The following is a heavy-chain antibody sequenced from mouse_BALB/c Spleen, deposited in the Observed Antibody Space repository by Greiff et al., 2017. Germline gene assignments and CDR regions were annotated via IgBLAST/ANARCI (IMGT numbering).Heavy chain of an antibody. Sequence: VKLKESGAELARPGASVKMSCKASGYTFTSYTMHWVKQRPGQGLEWIGYINPSSGYTNYNQKFKDKATLTADKSSSTAYMQLSSLTSEDSAVYYCARWEWYFDVWGAGTTVTVSS. CDR3: ARWEWYFDV. CDR1: GYTFTSYT. D-gene: IGHD4-1*01. J-gene: IGHJ1*01. CDR2: INPSSGYT. V-gene: IGHV1-4*01.